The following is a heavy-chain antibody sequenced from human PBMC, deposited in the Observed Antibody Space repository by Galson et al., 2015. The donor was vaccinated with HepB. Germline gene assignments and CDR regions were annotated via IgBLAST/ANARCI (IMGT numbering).Heavy chain of an antibody. V-gene: IGHV1-46*01. Sequence: SVKVSCKASGYTFTSYYMHWVRQAPGQGLEWMGIINPSGGSTSYAQKFQGRVTMTRDTSTSTLYMELSSLRSEDTAVYYCAIYAYYDFWSGYYTGNWFDSWGQGTLVTVSS. CDR2: INPSGGST. CDR1: GYTFTSYY. J-gene: IGHJ5*01. D-gene: IGHD3-3*01. CDR3: AIYAYYDFWSGYYTGNWFDS.